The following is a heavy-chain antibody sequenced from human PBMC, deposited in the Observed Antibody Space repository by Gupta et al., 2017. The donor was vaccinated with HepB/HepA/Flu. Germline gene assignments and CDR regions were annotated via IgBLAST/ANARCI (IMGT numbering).Heavy chain of an antibody. CDR1: GFTLRRSA. D-gene: IGHD3-3*01. Sequence: EVQLLESGGGWVQPGGSLRLSCAASGFTLRRSARSWVRQGPGKGRWWVSGITGTGGSTYYADSVKGRFTISRDNSKNTLYLQMNSLRGDDTAVYYCARVNDNYDFWSGFDYWGQGSLVSVSS. V-gene: IGHV3-23*01. CDR3: ARVNDNYDFWSGFDY. CDR2: ITGTGGST. J-gene: IGHJ4*02.